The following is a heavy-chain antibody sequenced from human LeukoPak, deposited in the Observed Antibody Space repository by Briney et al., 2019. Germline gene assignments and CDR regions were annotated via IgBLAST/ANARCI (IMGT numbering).Heavy chain of an antibody. CDR1: GYTFPSFG. Sequence: ASVKVSCKASGYTFPSFGISWVRQAPRQGLEWMGWISAYNGNTHYAQNLQGRVTMTTDTSTSTAYMELRSLRSDDTAVYYCARGGDGYTIDYWGQGTLVTVSS. CDR3: ARGGDGYTIDY. J-gene: IGHJ4*02. V-gene: IGHV1-18*01. D-gene: IGHD5-24*01. CDR2: ISAYNGNT.